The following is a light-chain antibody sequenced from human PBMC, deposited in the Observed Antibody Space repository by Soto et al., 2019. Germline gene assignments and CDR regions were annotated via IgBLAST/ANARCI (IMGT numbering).Light chain of an antibody. CDR2: NTN. CDR1: SSNIGTNT. CDR3: AAWDGSLDVVL. Sequence: QSALTQPPSASGTPGQRVTISCSGSSSNIGTNTVNWYQQFPGSAPQLLLYNTNQRPSGVPGRFSGSKSGTSASLAISGLQSEDEADYYYAAWDGSLDVVLFGGGTKLTVL. J-gene: IGLJ2*01. V-gene: IGLV1-44*01.